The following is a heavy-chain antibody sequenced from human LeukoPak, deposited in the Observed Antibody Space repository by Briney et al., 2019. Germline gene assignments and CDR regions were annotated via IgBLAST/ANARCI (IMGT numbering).Heavy chain of an antibody. CDR2: IYYSGST. D-gene: IGHD3-3*02. CDR1: GGSISSYY. V-gene: IGHV4-59*01. Sequence: SETLSLTCTVSGGSISSYYWSWIRQPPGKGLEWIGYIYYSGSTNYNPSLKSRVTISVDTSKNQFSLKLSSVTAADTAVRYCARALVSPRSQYFQHWGQGTLVTVSS. CDR3: ARALVSPRSQYFQH. J-gene: IGHJ1*01.